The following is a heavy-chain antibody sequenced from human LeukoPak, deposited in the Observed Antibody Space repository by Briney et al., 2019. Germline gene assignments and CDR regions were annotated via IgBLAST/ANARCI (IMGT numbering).Heavy chain of an antibody. CDR2: IYIGGGT. V-gene: IGHV3-66*01. CDR1: GFTVSNNY. D-gene: IGHD6-19*01. J-gene: IGHJ4*02. Sequence: PGGSLRLSCAASGFTVSNNYMSWVRQAPGKGLEWVSDIYIGGGTYYADSVKGRFTISRDNSKNTLYLQMNSLRAEDTAVYYCARDSSGPLYWGQGTLVTVSS. CDR3: ARDSSGPLY.